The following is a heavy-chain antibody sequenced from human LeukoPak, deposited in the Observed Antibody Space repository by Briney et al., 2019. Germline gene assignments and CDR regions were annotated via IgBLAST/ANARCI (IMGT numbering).Heavy chain of an antibody. D-gene: IGHD2-15*01. CDR3: ARTGSRPRPYNWFDP. J-gene: IGHJ5*02. CDR1: GYSFPTYW. CDR2: IFPADSDT. V-gene: IGHV5-51*01. Sequence: GESLKISCKGSGYSFPTYWIGWVRQMPGKGLEWVGVIFPADSDTRYSPSFQGQVTISADKSISTAYLQWSSLKASDTAMYYCARTGSRPRPYNWFDPWGQGTLLIVSS.